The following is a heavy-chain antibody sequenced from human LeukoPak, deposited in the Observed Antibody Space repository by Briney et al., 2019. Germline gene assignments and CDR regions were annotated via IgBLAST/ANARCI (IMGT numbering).Heavy chain of an antibody. Sequence: SETLSLTCAVYGGSFSGYYWSWLRQPPGKGLEWIGEINHSGSTNYNPSLKSRVTISVDTSKNQFSLKLSSVTAADTAVYCCARSITMIVAYYFDYWGQGTLVTVSS. CDR3: ARSITMIVAYYFDY. V-gene: IGHV4-34*01. D-gene: IGHD3-22*01. J-gene: IGHJ4*02. CDR1: GGSFSGYY. CDR2: INHSGST.